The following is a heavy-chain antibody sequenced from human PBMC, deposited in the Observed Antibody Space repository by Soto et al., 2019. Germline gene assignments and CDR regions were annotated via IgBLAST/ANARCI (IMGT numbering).Heavy chain of an antibody. J-gene: IGHJ5*02. Sequence: QVQLQELGPGLVKPSGTLSLTCAVSGGSISSSNWWSWVRQPPGKGLEWIGEIYHSGNTNYNPSLKSRVTISVDKSKNQFSLKLSSVTAADTAVYYCARAQTYSSGWYTWFDPWGQGTLVTVSS. CDR3: ARAQTYSSGWYTWFDP. D-gene: IGHD6-19*01. CDR2: IYHSGNT. V-gene: IGHV4-4*02. CDR1: GGSISSSNW.